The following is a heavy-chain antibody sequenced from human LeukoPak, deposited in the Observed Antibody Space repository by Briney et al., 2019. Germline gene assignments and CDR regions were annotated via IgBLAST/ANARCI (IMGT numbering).Heavy chain of an antibody. CDR1: GYSISSGFY. CDR3: ARRYYYSPGWFDP. J-gene: IGHJ5*02. CDR2: MYHSGRS. D-gene: IGHD2/OR15-2a*01. V-gene: IGHV4-38-2*02. Sequence: SETLSLTCSVSGYSISSGFYWGWIRQPSGKGLEYIGSMYHSGRSHNNPSLKSRVVISIDTSKNQFSLKLNSVTAADTAVYYCARRYYYSPGWFDPWGQGTLVTVSS.